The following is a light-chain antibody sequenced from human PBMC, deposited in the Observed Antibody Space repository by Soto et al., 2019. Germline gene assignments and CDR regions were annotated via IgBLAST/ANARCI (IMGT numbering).Light chain of an antibody. J-gene: IGKJ4*01. CDR3: QQYYNTPLT. CDR2: WAS. Sequence: DIVMTQSPDALAVPLGERATINCKSSRSVLYSSNNKNYLTWYQQKPGQPPKLLIYWASTRESGVPDRFSGSGSGTDFTLTISNLQAEDVAVYYCQQYYNTPLTFGGGTKVDIK. V-gene: IGKV4-1*01. CDR1: RSVLYSSNNKNY.